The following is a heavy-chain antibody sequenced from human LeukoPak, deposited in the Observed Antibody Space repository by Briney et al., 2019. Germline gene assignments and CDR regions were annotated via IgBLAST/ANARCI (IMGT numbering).Heavy chain of an antibody. J-gene: IGHJ4*02. Sequence: PGRSLRLSCAASGFTFDDYAMHWVRHAPGKGLEWVSGISWNSGSIGYADSVKGRFTISRDNAKNSLYLQMNSLRAEDTALYYCAKDRSAAGTYQLFDYWGQGTLVTVSS. D-gene: IGHD6-13*01. V-gene: IGHV3-9*01. CDR2: ISWNSGSI. CDR1: GFTFDDYA. CDR3: AKDRSAAGTYQLFDY.